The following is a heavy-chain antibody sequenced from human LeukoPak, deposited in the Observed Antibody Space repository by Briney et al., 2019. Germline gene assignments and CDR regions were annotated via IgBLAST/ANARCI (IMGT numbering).Heavy chain of an antibody. Sequence: SETLSLTCTVSGGSISSYYWSWIRQPPGKGLEWIGYIYYTGSTNYSPSLKSRVTISVDTSKNQFSLKLSSVTAADTAVYYCARENMVRGVLDAFDIWGQGTMVTVSS. CDR1: GGSISSYY. V-gene: IGHV4-59*01. J-gene: IGHJ3*02. CDR3: ARENMVRGVLDAFDI. D-gene: IGHD3-10*01. CDR2: IYYTGST.